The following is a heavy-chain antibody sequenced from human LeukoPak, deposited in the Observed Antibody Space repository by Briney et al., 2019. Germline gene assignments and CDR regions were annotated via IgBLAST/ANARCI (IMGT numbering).Heavy chain of an antibody. CDR1: GFTFSSYS. J-gene: IGHJ4*02. CDR3: AKYSPYSSAWYCFDY. CDR2: ISSSSSTI. Sequence: QPGGSLRLSCAASGFTFSSYSMNWVRQAPGKGLEWVSYISSSSSTIYYADSVKGRFTISRDNAKNSLYLQMNSLRAEDTAVYYCAKYSPYSSAWYCFDYWGQGTLVTVSS. V-gene: IGHV3-48*04. D-gene: IGHD6-19*01.